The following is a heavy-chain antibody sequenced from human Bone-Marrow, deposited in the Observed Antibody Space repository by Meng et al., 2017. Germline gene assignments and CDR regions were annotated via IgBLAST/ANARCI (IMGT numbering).Heavy chain of an antibody. CDR3: ARGGILEYYYYYGMDV. D-gene: IGHD1-1*01. CDR2: IIPIFGTA. Sequence: SVKVSCKASGYTFTSYGISWVRQAPGQGLEWMGGIIPIFGTANYAQKFQGRVTITADKSTSTAYMELSSLRSEDTAVYYCARGGILEYYYYYGMDVWGQGTTVTVSS. CDR1: GYTFTSYG. J-gene: IGHJ6*02. V-gene: IGHV1-69*06.